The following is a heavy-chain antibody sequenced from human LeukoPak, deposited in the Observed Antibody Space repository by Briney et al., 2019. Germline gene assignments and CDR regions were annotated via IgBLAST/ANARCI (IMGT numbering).Heavy chain of an antibody. V-gene: IGHV1-2*02. J-gene: IGHJ4*02. CDR1: GYTFTGYY. CDR3: ARVAGEYSSSFVLDY. Sequence: ASVKVSCKASGYTFTGYYMHWVRQAPGQGLEWMGWINPNSGGTSYAQKFQGRVTMTRDTSISTAYMELSRLRSDDTAVYYCARVAGEYSSSFVLDYWGQGTLVTVSS. D-gene: IGHD6-6*01. CDR2: INPNSGGT.